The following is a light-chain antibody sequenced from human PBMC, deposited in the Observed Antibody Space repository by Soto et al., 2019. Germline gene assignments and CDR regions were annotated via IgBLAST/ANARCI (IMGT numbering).Light chain of an antibody. CDR2: EVN. CDR1: SSDVGAYNY. J-gene: IGLJ1*01. V-gene: IGLV2-8*01. Sequence: QSALTQPPSASGSPGQSVPISFSGTSSDVGAYNYVSWYQQHPGKVPKLMVYEVNKRVSGVPDRFSGSMSVNTASLTVSGLQAEDEANYYCTSYAGGNNVFGSGT. CDR3: TSYAGGNNV.